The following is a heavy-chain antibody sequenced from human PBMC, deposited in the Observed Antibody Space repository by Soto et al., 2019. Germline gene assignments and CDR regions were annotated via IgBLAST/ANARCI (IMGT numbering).Heavy chain of an antibody. CDR2: IIPIFGTA. V-gene: IGHV1-69*13. D-gene: IGHD3-22*01. CDR3: ARPDNYDSSGYYYT. CDR1: GGAFSSSA. J-gene: IGHJ5*02. Sequence: VASVKVSCKTSGGAFSSSAISWVRQAPGQGLEWMGGIIPIFGTANYAQKFQGRVTITADESTRTAYMELSSLRSEDTAVYYCARPDNYDSSGYYYTWGQGTLVTVSS.